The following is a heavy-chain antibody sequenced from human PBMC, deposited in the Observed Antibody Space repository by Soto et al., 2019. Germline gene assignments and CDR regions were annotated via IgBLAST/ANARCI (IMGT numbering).Heavy chain of an antibody. J-gene: IGHJ6*03. CDR1: GFTFSSYA. CDR3: AKPGYFDWLLLGYYYYYMDV. Sequence: EVQLLESGGGLVQPGGSLRLSCAASGFTFSSYAMSWVRQAPGKGLEWVSAISGSGGSTYYADSVKGRFTISRDNSKNTLYLQMNSLRAEDTAVYYCAKPGYFDWLLLGYYYYYMDVWGKGTTVTVSS. V-gene: IGHV3-23*01. CDR2: ISGSGGST. D-gene: IGHD3-9*01.